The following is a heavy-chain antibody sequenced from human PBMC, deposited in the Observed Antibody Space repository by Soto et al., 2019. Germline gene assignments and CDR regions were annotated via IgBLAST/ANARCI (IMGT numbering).Heavy chain of an antibody. CDR3: ARESFEPQTGTMDY. J-gene: IGHJ4*02. CDR1: GFTFSSYW. CDR2: IKQDGSEK. V-gene: IGHV3-7*01. Sequence: GGSLRLSCAASGFTFSSYWMSWVRQAPGKGLEWVANIKQDGSEKYYVDSVKGRFTISRDNAKNSLYLQMNSLRAEDTAVYYCARESFEPQTGTMDYWGQGTLVTVSS. D-gene: IGHD1-7*01.